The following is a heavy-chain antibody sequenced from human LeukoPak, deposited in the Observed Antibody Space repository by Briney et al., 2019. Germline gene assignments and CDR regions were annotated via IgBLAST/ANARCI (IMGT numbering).Heavy chain of an antibody. Sequence: GASVKVSCKASVYTFTGYYMHWVRQAPGQGLEWMGWINPNSGGTNYAQKFQGRVTMTRDTSISTAYMELSRLRSDDTAVYYCARDPYGSGSYYNTDDYWGQGTLVTVSS. J-gene: IGHJ4*02. CDR1: VYTFTGYY. V-gene: IGHV1-2*02. D-gene: IGHD3-10*01. CDR3: ARDPYGSGSYYNTDDY. CDR2: INPNSGGT.